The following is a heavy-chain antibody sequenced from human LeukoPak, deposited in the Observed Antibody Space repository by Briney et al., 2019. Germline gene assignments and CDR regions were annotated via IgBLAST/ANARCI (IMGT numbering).Heavy chain of an antibody. CDR2: IYYSGST. J-gene: IGHJ4*02. CDR3: ARLVVAATAGYFDY. Sequence: SETLSLTCTVSGYSISSGYFWGWMRQPPGKGLEWIGYIYYSGSTNYNPSLKSRVTISVDTSKNQFSLKLSSVTAADTAVYYCARLVVAATAGYFDYWGQGTLVTVSS. D-gene: IGHD2-15*01. V-gene: IGHV4-61*01. CDR1: GYSISSGYF.